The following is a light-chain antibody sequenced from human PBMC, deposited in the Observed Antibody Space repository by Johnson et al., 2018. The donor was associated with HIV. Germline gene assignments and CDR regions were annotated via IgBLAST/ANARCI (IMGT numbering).Light chain of an antibody. CDR2: ENN. CDR3: GIWDNSLRAYV. V-gene: IGLV1-51*02. J-gene: IGLJ1*01. Sequence: QSVLTQPPSVSAAPGQKVTISCSGSSSNIGNNYVSWYQQLPGTAPKLLIYENNKRPSGIPDRFSGSKSGTSATLGITGLQTGDEADYYGGIWDNSLRAYVCGTGAKVTVL. CDR1: SSNIGNNY.